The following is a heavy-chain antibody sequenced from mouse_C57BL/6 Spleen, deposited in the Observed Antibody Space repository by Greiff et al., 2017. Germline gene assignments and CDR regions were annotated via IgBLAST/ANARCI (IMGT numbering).Heavy chain of an antibody. CDR2: IYPGGGYT. V-gene: IGHV1-63*01. CDR3: ARRYGYDRAYYCDY. CDR1: GYTFTNYW. Sequence: QVQLKESGAELVRPGTSVKMSCKASGYTFTNYWIGWAKQRPGHGLEWIGDIYPGGGYTSYTEKFKGKATLTADKSSSTAYMQFSSLTSEDSAIYYSARRYGYDRAYYCDYWGQGTTLTVSA. J-gene: IGHJ2*01. D-gene: IGHD2-2*01.